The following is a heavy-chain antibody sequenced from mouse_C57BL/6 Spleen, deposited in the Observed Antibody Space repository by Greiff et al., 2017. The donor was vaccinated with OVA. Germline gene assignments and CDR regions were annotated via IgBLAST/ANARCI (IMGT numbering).Heavy chain of an antibody. V-gene: IGHV1-52*01. CDR2: IDPSDSET. CDR1: GYTFTSYW. CDR3: ARGPGGWSFDV. Sequence: QVHVKQPGAELVRPGSSVKLSCKASGYTFTSYWMHWVKQRPIQGLEWIGNIDPSDSETHYNQKFKDKATLTVDKSSSTAYMQLSSLTSEDSAVYYCARGPGGWSFDVWGTGTTVTVSS. J-gene: IGHJ1*03.